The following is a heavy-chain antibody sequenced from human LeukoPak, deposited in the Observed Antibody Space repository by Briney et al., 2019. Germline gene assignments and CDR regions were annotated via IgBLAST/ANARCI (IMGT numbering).Heavy chain of an antibody. D-gene: IGHD5-12*01. CDR1: GGSISSYY. V-gene: IGHV4-59*01. CDR3: ARARDVVATYSFDY. CDR2: IYYSGST. J-gene: IGHJ4*02. Sequence: SETPSLTCTVSGGSISSYYWSWIRQPPGKGLEWIGYIYYSGSTNYNPSLKSRVTISVDTSKNQFSLKLSSVTAADTAVYYCARARDVVATYSFDYWGQGTLVTVSS.